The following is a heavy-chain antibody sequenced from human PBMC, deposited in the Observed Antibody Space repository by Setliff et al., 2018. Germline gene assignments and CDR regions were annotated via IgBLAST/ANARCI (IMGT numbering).Heavy chain of an antibody. CDR3: ARDRGYNFWSGYFVKDYFDY. D-gene: IGHD3-3*01. CDR2: ISAYNGNT. J-gene: IGHJ4*02. Sequence: GASVKVSCKASGYTFTSYGISWVRQAPGQGLEWMGWISAYNGNTNYAQKLQGRVTMTTDTSTSTAYMELRSLRSDDTAVCYCARDRGYNFWSGYFVKDYFDYWGQGTLVTVSS. V-gene: IGHV1-18*01. CDR1: GYTFTSYG.